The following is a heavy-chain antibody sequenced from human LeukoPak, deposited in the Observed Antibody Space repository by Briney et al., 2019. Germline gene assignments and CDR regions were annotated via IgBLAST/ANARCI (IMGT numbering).Heavy chain of an antibody. CDR1: GFTFNYAW. J-gene: IGHJ4*02. CDR3: ATGGGGN. Sequence: PGGSLRLSCAASGFTFNYAWMNWVRQVPGKGLEWLGRIKSKTDGGTTDYAAPVKGRFTISRDDSKSTLYLQMDSLKIEDTAVYYCATGGGGNWGQGTLVTVSS. D-gene: IGHD3-16*01. V-gene: IGHV3-15*01. CDR2: IKSKTDGGTT.